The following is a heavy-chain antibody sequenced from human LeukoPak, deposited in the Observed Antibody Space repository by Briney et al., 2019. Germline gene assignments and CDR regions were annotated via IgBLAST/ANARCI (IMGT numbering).Heavy chain of an antibody. CDR3: ARQSDYIPPTDAFDI. Sequence: SETLSLTCTVSGGSISSYYWSWIRQPPGKGLEWIGYIYYSGSTNYNPSLKSRVTISVDTSKNQFSLKLSSVTAADTAVYYCARQSDYIPPTDAFDIWGQRTMVTVSS. CDR2: IYYSGST. D-gene: IGHD4-11*01. J-gene: IGHJ3*02. CDR1: GGSISSYY. V-gene: IGHV4-59*08.